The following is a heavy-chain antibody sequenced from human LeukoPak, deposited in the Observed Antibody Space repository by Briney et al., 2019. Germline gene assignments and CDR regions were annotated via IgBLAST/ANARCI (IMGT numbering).Heavy chain of an antibody. V-gene: IGHV4-39*01. D-gene: IGHD1-26*01. CDR1: GGSISSSSYY. J-gene: IGHJ5*02. CDR3: ARRSSSGGSYLGWFDP. Sequence: SETLSLTCTVSGGSISSSSYYWGWIRQPPGEGLEWIGSIYYSGSTYYNPSLKSRVTISVDTSKNQFSLKLSSVTAADTAVYYCARRSSSGGSYLGWFDPWGQGTLVTVSS. CDR2: IYYSGST.